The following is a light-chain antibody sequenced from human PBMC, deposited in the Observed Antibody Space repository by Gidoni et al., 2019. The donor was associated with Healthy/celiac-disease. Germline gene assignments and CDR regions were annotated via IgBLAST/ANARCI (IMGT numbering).Light chain of an antibody. J-gene: IGKJ4*01. Sequence: DIVMTQSTLYLPVTPGEPASISCRSSQRLLHSNGYNYSDWYLQKPGQSPQLLIYLGSNRASGVPDRFSGSGSGTDFTLKISRVEAEDFGVYYCMQALQTPLTFGGGTKVEIK. CDR1: QRLLHSNGYNY. V-gene: IGKV2-28*01. CDR3: MQALQTPLT. CDR2: LGS.